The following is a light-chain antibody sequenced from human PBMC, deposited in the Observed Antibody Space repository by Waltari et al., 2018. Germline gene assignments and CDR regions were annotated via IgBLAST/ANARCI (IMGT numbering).Light chain of an antibody. CDR1: QSVSRT. CDR2: GAS. Sequence: EIVLTQSPGILSLSPGDRATLSCRASQSVSRTLAWYQQKPGQAPRLLIYGASTRATGIPDRFSGGGSGTDFSLTISRLEPEDFAVYYCQHYVRLPATFGQGTKVEIK. CDR3: QHYVRLPAT. J-gene: IGKJ1*01. V-gene: IGKV3-20*01.